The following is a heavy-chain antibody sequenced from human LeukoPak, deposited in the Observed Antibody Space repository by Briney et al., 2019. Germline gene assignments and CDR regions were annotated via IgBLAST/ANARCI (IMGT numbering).Heavy chain of an antibody. CDR3: ARRDITSAWDFDF. CDR1: GDSINNYY. D-gene: IGHD6-19*01. Sequence: SETLSLTCAVSGDSINNYYWSWTRQAAGKGLEWIGQIHTSGRRDYKPSLKSRLTMSIDTYRNQLSLDLSYVTAADTATYFCARRDITSAWDFDFWGQGALVTISS. J-gene: IGHJ4*02. V-gene: IGHV4-4*07. CDR2: IHTSGRR.